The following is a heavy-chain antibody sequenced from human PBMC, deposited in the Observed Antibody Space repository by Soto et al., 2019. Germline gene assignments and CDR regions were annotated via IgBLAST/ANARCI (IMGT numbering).Heavy chain of an antibody. CDR2: IYYSGNT. CDR3: ARHGTYYDFWSVPSLFDP. Sequence: SETLSLTCTVSGGSISGSSYYWGWIRQPPGKGLEWIGSIYYSGNTYYNPSLKSRVTISVDTSKNQFSLKLSSVTAADTAVFYCARHGTYYDFWSVPSLFDPWGQGTLVTVSS. CDR1: GGSISGSSYY. V-gene: IGHV4-39*01. D-gene: IGHD3-3*01. J-gene: IGHJ5*02.